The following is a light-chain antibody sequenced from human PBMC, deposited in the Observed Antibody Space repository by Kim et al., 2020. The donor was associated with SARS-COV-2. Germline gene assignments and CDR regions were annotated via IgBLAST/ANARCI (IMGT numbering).Light chain of an antibody. J-gene: IGKJ5*01. V-gene: IGKV3-11*01. CDR1: QNIGYY. CDR2: DAS. Sequence: SPGERASLSDRASQNIGYYLAWYQQKPGRAPRLLMYDASDRATGVPTRFTGSGSGTDFTLTISSLEPEDFAVYYCQQRRDWPITFGQGTRLEIK. CDR3: QQRRDWPIT.